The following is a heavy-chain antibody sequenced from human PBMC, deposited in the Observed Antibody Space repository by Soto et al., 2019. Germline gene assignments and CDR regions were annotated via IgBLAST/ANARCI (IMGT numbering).Heavy chain of an antibody. J-gene: IGHJ4*02. Sequence: QVQLQESGPGLVKPSETLSLTCTVSGGSISSYYWSWIRQPPGKGLEWIGYIYYSGSTNYNPSLKGRGTISGDTAKDPFFPKLSSVTAADTAVYYCCIGAAGPIGYWGQGTLVTVSS. CDR3: CIGAAGPIGY. CDR1: GGSISSYY. V-gene: IGHV4-59*01. D-gene: IGHD6-13*01. CDR2: IYYSGST.